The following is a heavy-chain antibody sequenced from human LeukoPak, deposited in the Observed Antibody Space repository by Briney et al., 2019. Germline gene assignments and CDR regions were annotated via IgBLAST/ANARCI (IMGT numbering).Heavy chain of an antibody. Sequence: AETLSLTCTVSGGSSSAYYYTWIRQPPGKGLEWIGLIYNSGSTNYNPSLKSRVIISADTSKNQFSLKLTSVTAADTAVYYCAREFSDWGQGTLFTVSS. V-gene: IGHV4-59*01. CDR1: GGSSSAYY. J-gene: IGHJ4*02. CDR3: AREFSD. D-gene: IGHD6-19*01. CDR2: IYNSGST.